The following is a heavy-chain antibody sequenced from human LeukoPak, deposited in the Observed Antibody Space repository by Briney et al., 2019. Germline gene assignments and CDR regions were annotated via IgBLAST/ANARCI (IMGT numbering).Heavy chain of an antibody. D-gene: IGHD6-13*01. CDR1: GYSFTSHW. Sequence: GESLKISCKGSGYSFTSHWIGWVRQMPGKGLEWMGIIYPGDSDTRYSPSFQGQVTISADKSISTAYLQWSSLKASDTAMYYCARGSSWYGPPTDYWGQGTLVTVSS. CDR2: IYPGDSDT. CDR3: ARGSSWYGPPTDY. J-gene: IGHJ4*02. V-gene: IGHV5-51*01.